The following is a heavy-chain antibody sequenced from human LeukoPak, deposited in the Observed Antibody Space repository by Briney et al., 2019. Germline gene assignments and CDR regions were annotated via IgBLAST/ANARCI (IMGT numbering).Heavy chain of an antibody. CDR3: AREEDGGSYERY. J-gene: IGHJ4*02. CDR2: ISASGGST. D-gene: IGHD1-26*01. V-gene: IGHV3-23*01. CDR1: GFTFSSYA. Sequence: PGGSLRLSCAASGFTFSSYAMSWVRQAPGKGLEWVSAISASGGSTYYADSVKGRFTISRDNVKNLLYLQMNSLRAEDTAVYYCAREEDGGSYERYWGQGTLVTVSS.